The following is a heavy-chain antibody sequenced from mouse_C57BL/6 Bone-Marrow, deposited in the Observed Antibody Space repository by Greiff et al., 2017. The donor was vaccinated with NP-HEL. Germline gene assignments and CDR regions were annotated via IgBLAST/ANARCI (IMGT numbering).Heavy chain of an antibody. V-gene: IGHV2-9-1*01. J-gene: IGHJ1*03. D-gene: IGHD1-1*01. CDR1: GFSLTSYA. Sequence: VQLQQSGPGLVAPSQRLSITCTVSGFSLTSYAISWVRQPPGKGLEWLGVIWTGGGTNYNSALKYRLSISKDNSKSQVFLKMNSLQTDDTARYYCARTIYYGSSYWYFDVWGTGTTVTVSS. CDR2: IWTGGGT. CDR3: ARTIYYGSSYWYFDV.